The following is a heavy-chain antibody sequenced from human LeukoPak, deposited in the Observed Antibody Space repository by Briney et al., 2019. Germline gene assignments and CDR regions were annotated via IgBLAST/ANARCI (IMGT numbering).Heavy chain of an antibody. CDR1: GGSISSGNYY. D-gene: IGHD3-22*01. CDR3: AREEHDTSGHDC. CDR2: IYTSGST. Sequence: SETLSLTCTVSGGSISSGNYYWAWIRQPAGKALEWIGRIYTSGSTNYNPSFTSRVTISIDTSKNQASLKVSSVTAADTAVYYCAREEHDTSGHDCWGQGTLVTVSS. V-gene: IGHV4-61*02. J-gene: IGHJ4*02.